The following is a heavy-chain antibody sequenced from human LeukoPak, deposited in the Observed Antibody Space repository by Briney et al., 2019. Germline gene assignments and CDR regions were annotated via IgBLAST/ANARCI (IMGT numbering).Heavy chain of an antibody. CDR1: GFTFSTYG. CDR2: ISYDGSNK. J-gene: IGHJ4*02. CDR3: AKESVAGTDY. V-gene: IGHV3-30*18. Sequence: GGSLRLSCAASGFTFSTYGVHWVRQAPGKGLEWVAVISYDGSNKYYADSVKGRFTISRDNSKSTLYLQMNSLRAEDTAVYYCAKESVAGTDYWGQGTLVTVSS. D-gene: IGHD6-19*01.